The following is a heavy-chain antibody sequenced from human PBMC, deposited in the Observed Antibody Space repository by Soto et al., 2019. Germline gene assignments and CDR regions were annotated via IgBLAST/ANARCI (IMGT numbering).Heavy chain of an antibody. CDR1: GGSFNDHY. D-gene: IGHD2-21*02. J-gene: IGHJ2*01. CDR2: INQYGTI. Sequence: QVQLQQWGAGLLKPSETLSLTCAVTGGSFNDHYYNWIRQPPGKGLEWIGEINQYGTINYNPSLKGRVTMSLGTSKTDFSLKLTSVTAADTAVYFCARGRFCATAACPSHIELWGRGTVVTVSS. CDR3: ARGRFCATAACPSHIEL. V-gene: IGHV4-34*01.